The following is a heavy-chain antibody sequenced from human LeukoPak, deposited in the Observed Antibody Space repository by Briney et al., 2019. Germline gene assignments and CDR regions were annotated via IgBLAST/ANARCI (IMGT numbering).Heavy chain of an antibody. CDR1: GFTFSDYY. CDR2: ISSSGSTI. Sequence: GGSLRLSCAASGFTFSDYYMSWIREAPGKGLEWVSYISSSGSTIYYADSVKGRFTISRDNAKNSLYLQMNSLRAEDTAVYYCAREPGYSSSWHQAGAVDYWGQGTLVTVSS. J-gene: IGHJ4*02. D-gene: IGHD6-13*01. CDR3: AREPGYSSSWHQAGAVDY. V-gene: IGHV3-11*01.